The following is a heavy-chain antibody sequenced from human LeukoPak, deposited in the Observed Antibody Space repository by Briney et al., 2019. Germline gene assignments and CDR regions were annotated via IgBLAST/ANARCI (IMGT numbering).Heavy chain of an antibody. CDR1: GFTFSSYS. CDR2: ISSSSSYI. CDR3: ARGAAKGDGFNRPDY. V-gene: IGHV3-21*01. Sequence: GGSLRLSCAASGFTFSSYSMNWVRQAPGKGLEWVSSISSSSSYIYYADSVKGRFTISRDNAKNSLYLQMNSLRADDTAVYYCARGAAKGDGFNRPDYWGQGTLVTVSS. J-gene: IGHJ4*02. D-gene: IGHD5-24*01.